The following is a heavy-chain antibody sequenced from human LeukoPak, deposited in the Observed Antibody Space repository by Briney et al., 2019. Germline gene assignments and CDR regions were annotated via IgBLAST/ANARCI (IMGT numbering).Heavy chain of an antibody. CDR2: IIPIFGTA. J-gene: IGHJ4*02. Sequence: SVEVSCKASGGTFSSYAISWVRQAPGQGLEWMGGIIPIFGTANYAQKFQGRVTITADKSTSTAYMELSSLRSEDTPVYYCASDNSGYDAFDYWGQGTLVTVSS. CDR3: ASDNSGYDAFDY. D-gene: IGHD5-12*01. V-gene: IGHV1-69*06. CDR1: GGTFSSYA.